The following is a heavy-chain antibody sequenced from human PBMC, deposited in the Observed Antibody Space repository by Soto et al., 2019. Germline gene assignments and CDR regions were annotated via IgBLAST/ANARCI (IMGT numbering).Heavy chain of an antibody. CDR2: ISSSSSYI. V-gene: IGHV3-21*01. D-gene: IGHD2-2*01. CDR3: ARGPWDIVVVPAAIRFDY. Sequence: EVQLVESGGGLVKPGGSLRLSCAASGFTFSSYSMNWVRQAPGKGLEWVSSISSSSSYIYYADSVKGRFTISRDNAKNSLYLQMNSLRAEDTAVYYCARGPWDIVVVPAAIRFDYWGQGTLVTVSS. CDR1: GFTFSSYS. J-gene: IGHJ4*02.